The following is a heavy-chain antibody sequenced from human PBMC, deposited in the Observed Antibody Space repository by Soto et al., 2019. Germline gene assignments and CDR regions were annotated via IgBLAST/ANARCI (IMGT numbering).Heavy chain of an antibody. D-gene: IGHD3-22*01. Sequence: GGSLRLSSVASGFTFSNFARNWVRQAPGKGLEWVSAIGGSAANTYYADSVKGRFTISRDNSKNTLYLQMNTLRAEDTAIYYCAKGDYYESSGYYRLAFDIWGQGTMVTVSS. CDR1: GFTFSNFA. J-gene: IGHJ3*02. V-gene: IGHV3-23*01. CDR3: AKGDYYESSGYYRLAFDI. CDR2: IGGSAANT.